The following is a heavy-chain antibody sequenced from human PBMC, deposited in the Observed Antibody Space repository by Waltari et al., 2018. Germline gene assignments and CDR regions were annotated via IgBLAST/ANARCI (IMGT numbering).Heavy chain of an antibody. D-gene: IGHD6-19*01. Sequence: EVHVVAYGGGLVQPGGSLTLACATFVFHLRGSTIHWVRQTSGKGLEWVGRIRRQPYKYATAYSASVKGRFTISRDDSKNTAYLQMNNLMTEDTAVYYCSGGEVTGTDFWGQGTLVTVSS. J-gene: IGHJ4*02. CDR2: IRRQPYKYAT. CDR3: SGGEVTGTDF. CDR1: VFHLRGST. V-gene: IGHV3-73*01.